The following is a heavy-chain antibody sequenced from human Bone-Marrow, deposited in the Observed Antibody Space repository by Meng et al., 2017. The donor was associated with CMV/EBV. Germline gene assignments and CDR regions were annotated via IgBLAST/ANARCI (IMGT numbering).Heavy chain of an antibody. J-gene: IGHJ5*02. Sequence: SETLSLTCTVSGGSISSYYWSWIRQPPGKGLEWIGYIYYSGSTNYNPSLKSRVTISVDTSKNQFSLKLSSVTAADTAVYYCARDVHYYDSSGYLSRFDPWGQGTLVTVSS. D-gene: IGHD3-22*01. CDR1: GGSISSYY. CDR3: ARDVHYYDSSGYLSRFDP. V-gene: IGHV4-59*01. CDR2: IYYSGST.